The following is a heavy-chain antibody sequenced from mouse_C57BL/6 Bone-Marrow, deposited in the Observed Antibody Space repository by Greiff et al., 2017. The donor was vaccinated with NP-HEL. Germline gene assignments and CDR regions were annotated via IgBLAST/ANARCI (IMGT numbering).Heavy chain of an antibody. Sequence: EVHLVESGGGLVKPGGSLKLSCAASGFTFSSYAMSWVRQTPEKRLEWVATISDGGSYTYYPDNVKGRFTISRDNAKNNLYLQMCHLKSGDTAMYYCAVYYSNYGGFAYWGQGTLVTVSA. J-gene: IGHJ3*01. CDR2: ISDGGSYT. D-gene: IGHD2-5*01. CDR1: GFTFSSYA. V-gene: IGHV5-4*01. CDR3: AVYYSNYGGFAY.